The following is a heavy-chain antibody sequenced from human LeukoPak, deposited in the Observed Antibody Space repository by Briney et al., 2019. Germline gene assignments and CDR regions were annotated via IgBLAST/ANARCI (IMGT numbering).Heavy chain of an antibody. D-gene: IGHD2-2*01. V-gene: IGHV1-69*04. CDR2: IIPILGIA. Sequence: ASVEVSCKASGGTFSSYAISWVRQAPGQGLEWMGRIIPILGIANYAQKFQGRVTITADKSTSTAYMELSSLRSEDAAVYYCARVCCSSTSSFDPWGQGTLVTVSS. J-gene: IGHJ5*02. CDR3: ARVCCSSTSSFDP. CDR1: GGTFSSYA.